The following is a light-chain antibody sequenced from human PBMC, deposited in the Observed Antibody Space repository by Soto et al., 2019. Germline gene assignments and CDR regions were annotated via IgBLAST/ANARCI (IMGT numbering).Light chain of an antibody. J-gene: IGKJ1*01. Sequence: DIPMTQSPSTLSASVGDRVTITCRASQNIRNYLAWYQQKPGKVPRLLIYDASTLESGVPSRFSGSGSGTEFTLTISSLQPDDFGTYYCQQFDTYRTFGQGIRVDIK. V-gene: IGKV1-5*01. CDR1: QNIRNY. CDR2: DAS. CDR3: QQFDTYRT.